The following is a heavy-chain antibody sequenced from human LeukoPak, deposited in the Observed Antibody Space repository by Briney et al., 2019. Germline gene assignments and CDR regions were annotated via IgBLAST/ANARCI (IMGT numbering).Heavy chain of an antibody. CDR2: ISSSSSYT. D-gene: IGHD3-10*01. J-gene: IGHJ5*02. CDR1: GFTFSDYY. V-gene: IGHV3-11*06. CDR3: ARDRAMVRGVISFDP. Sequence: GGSLRLSCAASGFTFSDYYMSWIRQAPGKGLEWVSYISSSSSYTNYADSVKGRFTISRDNAKNSLYLQMNSLRAEDTAVYYCARDRAMVRGVISFDPWGQGTPVTVSS.